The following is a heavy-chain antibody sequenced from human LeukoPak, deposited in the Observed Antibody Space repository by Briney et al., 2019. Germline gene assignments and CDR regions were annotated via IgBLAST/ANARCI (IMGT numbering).Heavy chain of an antibody. CDR3: SRIGYYDSSGPNAAEYFQH. CDR2: INHSGST. V-gene: IGHV4-34*01. CDR1: GGSFSGYY. Sequence: PSETLSLTCAVYGGSFSGYYWSWIRQPPGKGLEGVGEINHSGSTNYNPSLKRRVTISVNTSHNHFSLKLSSVTAADTAVYYFSRIGYYDSSGPNAAEYFQHWGQGTLVTVSS. D-gene: IGHD3-22*01. J-gene: IGHJ1*01.